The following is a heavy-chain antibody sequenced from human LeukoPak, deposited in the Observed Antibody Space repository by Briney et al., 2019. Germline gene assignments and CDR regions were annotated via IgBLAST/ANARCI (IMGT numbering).Heavy chain of an antibody. CDR1: GFTFSSYW. V-gene: IGHV3-7*01. CDR3: ARDGDSSGYYWGGTNDY. D-gene: IGHD3-22*01. J-gene: IGHJ4*02. Sequence: QSGGSLRLSCAASGFTFSSYWMSWVRQAPGKGREWVANIKQDGSEKYYVDSVKGRFTISRDNAKNSLYLQMNSLRAEDTAVYYCARDGDSSGYYWGGTNDYWGQGTLVTVSS. CDR2: IKQDGSEK.